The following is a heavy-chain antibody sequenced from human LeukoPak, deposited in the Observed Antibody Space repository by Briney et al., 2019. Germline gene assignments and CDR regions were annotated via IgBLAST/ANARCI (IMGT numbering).Heavy chain of an antibody. CDR2: INPNSGGI. J-gene: IGHJ4*02. Sequence: ASVKVSCKASGYTFTGYYMHWVRQAPGQGLEWMGWINPNSGGINYAQKFQGRVTMTRDTSISTAYMELSRLRSDDTAVYYCATRDCSSTSCYTDFDYWGQGTLVTVSS. V-gene: IGHV1-2*02. D-gene: IGHD2-2*02. CDR3: ATRDCSSTSCYTDFDY. CDR1: GYTFTGYY.